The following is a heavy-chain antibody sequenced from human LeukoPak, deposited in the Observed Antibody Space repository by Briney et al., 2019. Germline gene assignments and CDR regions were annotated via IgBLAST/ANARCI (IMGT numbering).Heavy chain of an antibody. CDR2: ISYDGSNK. D-gene: IGHD1-26*01. J-gene: IGHJ6*03. Sequence: GGSLRLSCAASGFTFSSYGMHWVRQAPGKGLEWVAVISYDGSNKYYADSVKGRFTISRDNSKNTLYLQMNSLRAEDTAVYYCAKSDQWGYYYYYMDVWGKGTTVTVSS. V-gene: IGHV3-30*18. CDR1: GFTFSSYG. CDR3: AKSDQWGYYYYYMDV.